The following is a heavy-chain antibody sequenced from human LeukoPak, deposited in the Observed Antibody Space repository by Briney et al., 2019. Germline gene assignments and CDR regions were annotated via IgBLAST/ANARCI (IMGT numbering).Heavy chain of an antibody. J-gene: IGHJ5*02. D-gene: IGHD4/OR15-4a*01. Sequence: GESLKISCKGSGYSFSTYWIAWVRQMPGKGLEWMGIIYPDDSDTKYSPSFQGQVTISADKSINTAYLQWSSLKASDTAMYYCASSLWWGGKNWFDPWGQGTLVTVSS. CDR3: ASSLWWGGKNWFDP. V-gene: IGHV5-51*01. CDR1: GYSFSTYW. CDR2: IYPDDSDT.